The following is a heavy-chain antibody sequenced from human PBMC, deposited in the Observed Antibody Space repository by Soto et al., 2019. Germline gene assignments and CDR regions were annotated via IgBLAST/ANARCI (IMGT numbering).Heavy chain of an antibody. CDR3: AREKRDGCSSWYFDY. CDR1: GYTFTGYY. D-gene: IGHD6-13*01. Sequence: QVQLVQSGAEVKKPGASVKVSCKASGYTFTGYYMHWVRQAPGQGLEWMGWINPNSGGTNYAQKFQGRVTMTRDTSISTAYMELSRLRSDDTAVYYCAREKRDGCSSWYFDYWGQGTLVPVSS. V-gene: IGHV1-2*02. J-gene: IGHJ4*02. CDR2: INPNSGGT.